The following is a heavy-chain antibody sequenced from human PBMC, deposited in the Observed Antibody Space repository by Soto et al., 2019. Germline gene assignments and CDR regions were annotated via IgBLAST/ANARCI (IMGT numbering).Heavy chain of an antibody. J-gene: IGHJ4*02. CDR1: EFTFSNYA. V-gene: IGHV3-23*01. D-gene: IGHD3-22*01. CDR2: ISYGGGTT. CDR3: AKNPGYYYDSTGYHFDY. Sequence: LRLSCAASEFTFSNYAMSWVRQAPGKGLEWVSAISYGGGTTYYADSVKGRFTISRDNSKNTLYLQMNSLRAEDTAVYYCAKNPGYYYDSTGYHFDYWGRGTLVTVPS.